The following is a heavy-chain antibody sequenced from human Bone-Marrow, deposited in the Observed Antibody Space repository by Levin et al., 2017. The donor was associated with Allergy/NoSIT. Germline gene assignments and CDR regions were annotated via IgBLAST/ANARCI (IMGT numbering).Heavy chain of an antibody. CDR1: GFIFGDYG. Sequence: SCAASGFIFGDYGLTWFRRAPGKGLEWVGFIRSQTSGGTTEYAASAKGRFTISRDDSKSIAYLQMNSLKRDDTAVYYCSRDGYGDAFDLWGQGTMVTVSS. D-gene: IGHD5-18*01. CDR3: SRDGYGDAFDL. CDR2: IRSQTSGGTT. J-gene: IGHJ3*01. V-gene: IGHV3-49*03.